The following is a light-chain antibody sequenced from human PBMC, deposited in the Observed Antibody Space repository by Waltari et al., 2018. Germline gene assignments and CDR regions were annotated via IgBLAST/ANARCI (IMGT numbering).Light chain of an antibody. CDR3: QQYKSFPLT. V-gene: IGKV1-5*03. Sequence: DIQMTQSPSTLSASVGDRVTITCRASQSISNWLAWYQQKPGKAPKVLIYKSSTLESGVPSRFSGSGSGTEFTLTSSSLQPDDFATYYCQQYKSFPLTFGGGTKVEIK. CDR1: QSISNW. J-gene: IGKJ4*01. CDR2: KSS.